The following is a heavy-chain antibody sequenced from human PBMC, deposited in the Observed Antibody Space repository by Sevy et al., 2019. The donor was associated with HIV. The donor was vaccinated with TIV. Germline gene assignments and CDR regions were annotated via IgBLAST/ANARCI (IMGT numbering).Heavy chain of an antibody. CDR1: GYTFTSYG. V-gene: IGHV1-18*01. CDR3: ARFDPLGYCSGGSCQVDY. CDR2: ISAYNGNT. Sequence: ASVKVSCKASGYTFTSYGISWVRLAPGQGLEWMGWISAYNGNTNYAQKLQGRVTMTTDTSTSTAYMELRSLRSDDTAVYYCARFDPLGYCSGGSCQVDYWGQGTLVTVSS. D-gene: IGHD2-15*01. J-gene: IGHJ4*02.